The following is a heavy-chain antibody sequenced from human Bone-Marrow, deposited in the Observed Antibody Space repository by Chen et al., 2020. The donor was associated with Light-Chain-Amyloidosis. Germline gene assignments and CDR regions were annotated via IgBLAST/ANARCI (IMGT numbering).Heavy chain of an antibody. V-gene: IGHV1-2*02. CDR2: VXPXSFGR. CDR1: GYTFTALY. J-gene: IGHJ4*02. CDR3: ARDDYGKLDY. Sequence: QVQLVQSGDEVKKPGASVKVSCKASGYTFTALYFHWVRQAPGQGLEWMGWVXPXSFGRAYXQKFQGXXXXXXXTXXXXXXXXXXXXXXDDTAVYYCARDDYGKLDYWGQGTLVTVSS. D-gene: IGHD4-17*01.